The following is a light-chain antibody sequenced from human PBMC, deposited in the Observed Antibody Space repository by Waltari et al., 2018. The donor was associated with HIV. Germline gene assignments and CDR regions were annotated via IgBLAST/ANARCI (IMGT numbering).Light chain of an antibody. CDR1: SSDVGGYNL. CDR3: CAYAGSTTYVI. J-gene: IGLJ2*01. CDR2: EVS. Sequence: QSALTQPASVSGSPGQSITISCTGTSSDVGGYNLVSWYQQNPGKAPKLMIYEVSKRPSWVSNRFSGSKSGNTASLTISGLQAEDEADYYCCAYAGSTTYVIFGGGTKLTVL. V-gene: IGLV2-23*02.